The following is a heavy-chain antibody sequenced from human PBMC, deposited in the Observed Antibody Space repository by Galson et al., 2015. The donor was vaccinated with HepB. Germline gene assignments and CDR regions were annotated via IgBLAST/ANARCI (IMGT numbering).Heavy chain of an antibody. Sequence: SLRLSCAASGFTFSSYWMSWVRQAPGKGLEWVANIKQDGSEKYYVDSVKGRFTISRDNAKNSLYLQMNSLRAEDTAVYYCARDTIKDIVVVPAAIRVGYYYGMDVWGQGTTVTVSS. J-gene: IGHJ6*02. V-gene: IGHV3-7*03. CDR2: IKQDGSEK. CDR1: GFTFSSYW. D-gene: IGHD2-2*02. CDR3: ARDTIKDIVVVPAAIRVGYYYGMDV.